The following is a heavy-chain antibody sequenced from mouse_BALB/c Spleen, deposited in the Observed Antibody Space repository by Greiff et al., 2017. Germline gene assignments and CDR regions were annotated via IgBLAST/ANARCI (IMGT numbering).Heavy chain of an antibody. CDR3: ARLDGYDTDFDY. D-gene: IGHD2-2*01. CDR1: GYTFTDYN. V-gene: IGHV1S29*02. CDR2: IYPYNGGT. Sequence: EVQRVESGPELVKPGASVKISCKASGYTFTDYNMHWVKQSHGKSLEWIGYIYPYNGGTGYNQKFKSKATLTVDNSSSTAYMELRSLTSEDSAVYYCARLDGYDTDFDYWGQGTTLTVSS. J-gene: IGHJ2*01.